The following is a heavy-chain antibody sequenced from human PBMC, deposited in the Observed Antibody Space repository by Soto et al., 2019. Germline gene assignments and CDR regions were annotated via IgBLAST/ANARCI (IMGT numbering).Heavy chain of an antibody. V-gene: IGHV3-30*03. CDR1: GFTFSSYG. J-gene: IGHJ4*02. CDR2: ISDDGSNK. CDR3: AGSPYSASYGAYFDY. Sequence: QVQLVESGGGVVQPGRSLRLSCAASGFTFSSYGMHWVRQAPGKGLEWVAVISDDGSNKYYADSVKGRFTISRDNSKNTMYLQMNRLRAEDTAVYYCAGSPYSASYGAYFDYWGQGTLVTVSS. D-gene: IGHD1-26*01.